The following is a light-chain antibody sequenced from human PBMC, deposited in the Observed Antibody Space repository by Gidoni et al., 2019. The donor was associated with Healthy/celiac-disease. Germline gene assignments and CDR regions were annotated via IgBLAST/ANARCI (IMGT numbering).Light chain of an antibody. CDR2: DAS. V-gene: IGKV1-33*01. CDR1: QDISNY. Sequence: DIQMTQSPSSLSASVGDRVTITCQASQDISNYLNWYQQKPGKAPKLLIYDASNLETGVPSRFSGSGSGTDFTFTISSLKPEDIATYYCQQYDNLPPGFGGGTKVEIK. J-gene: IGKJ4*01. CDR3: QQYDNLPPG.